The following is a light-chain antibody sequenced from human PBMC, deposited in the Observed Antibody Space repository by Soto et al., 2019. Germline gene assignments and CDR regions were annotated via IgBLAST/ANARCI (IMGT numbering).Light chain of an antibody. CDR2: GNT. V-gene: IGLV1-40*01. CDR1: GSNIGAGFD. CDR3: QSYDTGLSGPVV. Sequence: QSVLTQPPSLSGAPEQKIIISCTGGGSNIGAGFDVHWYQQLPGTAPKLLIYGNTNRPSGVPDRFSGSKSGTSASLVITGLQAEDEADYYCQSYDTGLSGPVVFGGGTKVTVL. J-gene: IGLJ2*01.